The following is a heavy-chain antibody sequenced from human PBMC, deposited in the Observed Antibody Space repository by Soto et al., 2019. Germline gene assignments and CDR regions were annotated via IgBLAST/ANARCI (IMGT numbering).Heavy chain of an antibody. V-gene: IGHV1-69*01. Sequence: QVQLVQSGAEVKKPGSSVKVSCKASGGTFSSYAISWVRQAPGQGLEWMGGIIPIFGTANYAQKFQGRVTITADESTSTAYMELISQISEDTDVYYCARAPANSGYSYGDYYYGMDVWGQGTTVTVS. CDR1: GGTFSSYA. CDR3: ARAPANSGYSYGDYYYGMDV. D-gene: IGHD5-18*01. CDR2: IIPIFGTA. J-gene: IGHJ6*02.